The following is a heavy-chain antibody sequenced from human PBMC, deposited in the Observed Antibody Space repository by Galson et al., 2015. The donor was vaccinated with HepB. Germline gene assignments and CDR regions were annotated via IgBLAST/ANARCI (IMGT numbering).Heavy chain of an antibody. CDR3: VKGIAAAGKAENWFDP. CDR2: ISSNGGST. Sequence: SLRLSCAASGFTFSSYAMHWVRQAPGKGLEYVSAISSNGGSTYYADSVKGRFTISRDNSKNTLYLQMSSLRAEDTAAYYCVKGIAAAGKAENWFDPWGQGTLVTVSS. CDR1: GFTFSSYA. J-gene: IGHJ5*02. D-gene: IGHD6-13*01. V-gene: IGHV3-64D*06.